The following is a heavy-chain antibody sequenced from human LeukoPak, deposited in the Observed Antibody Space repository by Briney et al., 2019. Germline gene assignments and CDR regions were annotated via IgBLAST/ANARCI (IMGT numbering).Heavy chain of an antibody. CDR3: AISARYYDFWSGPYVDY. J-gene: IGHJ4*02. Sequence: ASVKVSCNASGGTFSSYAISWVRQAPGQGLEWMGRIIPIFGTANYAQKFQGRVTITTDESTSTAYMELSSLRSEDTAVYYCAISARYYDFWSGPYVDYWGQGTLVTVSS. CDR2: IIPIFGTA. V-gene: IGHV1-69*05. CDR1: GGTFSSYA. D-gene: IGHD3-3*01.